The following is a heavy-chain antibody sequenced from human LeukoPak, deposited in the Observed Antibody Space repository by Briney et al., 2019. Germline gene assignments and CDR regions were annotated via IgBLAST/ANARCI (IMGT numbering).Heavy chain of an antibody. CDR1: GFTFSSYA. CDR3: AKVTSLAYCGGDCYSGAFDI. CDR2: ISGSGGST. V-gene: IGHV3-23*01. Sequence: GGSLRLSCAASGFTFSSYAMSWVRQAPGKGLEWVSAISGSGGSTYYADSVKGRFTISRDNSKNTLYLQMNSLRAEDTAVYYCAKVTSLAYCGGDCYSGAFDIWGQGTMVTVSS. D-gene: IGHD2-21*02. J-gene: IGHJ3*02.